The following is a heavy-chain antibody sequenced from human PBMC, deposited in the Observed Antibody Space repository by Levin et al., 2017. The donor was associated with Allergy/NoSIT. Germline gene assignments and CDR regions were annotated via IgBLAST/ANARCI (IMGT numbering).Heavy chain of an antibody. D-gene: IGHD2-15*01. CDR1: GFRLSDHY. CDR2: ISRSGYT. Sequence: GESLKISCAVSGFRLSDHYMSWIRQAPGKGLEWVTYISRSGYTNYADSVKGRFTISRDNAENSMSLHMNSLTPEDTAMYYCARTVGSGECSGGSCSNWFDPWGQGTLVTVSS. CDR3: ARTVGSGECSGGSCSNWFDP. V-gene: IGHV3-11*03. J-gene: IGHJ5*02.